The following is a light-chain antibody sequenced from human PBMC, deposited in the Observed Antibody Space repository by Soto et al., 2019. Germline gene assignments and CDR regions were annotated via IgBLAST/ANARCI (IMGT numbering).Light chain of an antibody. J-gene: IGLJ2*01. CDR1: NRDVGGYNY. V-gene: IGLV2-14*01. CDR2: EVT. CDR3: SSYSSSSALDVI. Sequence: QSALAQPASVSGSPGPSITISCAGTNRDVGGYNYVSWYQQYPGQAPKLIIYEVTSRPSGVSHRFSGSKSGNTASLTISGLQAEDEADYYCSSYSSSSALDVIFGGGTKLTVL.